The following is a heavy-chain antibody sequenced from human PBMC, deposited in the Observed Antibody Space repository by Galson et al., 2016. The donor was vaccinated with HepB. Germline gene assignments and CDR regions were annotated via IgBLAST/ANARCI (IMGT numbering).Heavy chain of an antibody. CDR1: GFTFRSYG. CDR3: AKDRENRYDTSGFSGNDY. V-gene: IGHV3-23*01. Sequence: SLRLSCAASGFTFRSYGMSWVRQAPGKGLEWVSAISGGGGSTYYADSVRGRFSISRDNSKNTVYLQLKSLSAEDTAIYYCAKDRENRYDTSGFSGNDYWGQGTLVTVSS. J-gene: IGHJ4*02. D-gene: IGHD2-2*01. CDR2: ISGGGGST.